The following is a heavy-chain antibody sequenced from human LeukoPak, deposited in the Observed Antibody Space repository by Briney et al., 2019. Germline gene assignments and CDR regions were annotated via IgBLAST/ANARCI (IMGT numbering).Heavy chain of an antibody. CDR2: TIPMFDTA. V-gene: IGHV1-69*13. D-gene: IGHD1-26*01. Sequence: ASVTVSCKTSGGTFSSYAISWVRQAPGQGLEWMGGTIPMFDTANYAHKFQGRVTITADESTSTTYMELSSLRSEDTAVYYCARSGEVGATSYFDYWGQGTLVTVSS. J-gene: IGHJ4*02. CDR1: GGTFSSYA. CDR3: ARSGEVGATSYFDY.